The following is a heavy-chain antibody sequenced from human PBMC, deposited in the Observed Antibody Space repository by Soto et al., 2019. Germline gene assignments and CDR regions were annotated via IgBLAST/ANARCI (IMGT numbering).Heavy chain of an antibody. CDR1: GGSISSSSYY. J-gene: IGHJ4*02. V-gene: IGHV4-39*01. CDR3: ARINPDSSGYYLCYFDY. Sequence: PSETLSLTCTVSGGSISSSSYYWGWIRQPPGKGLEWIGSIYYSGSTYYNPSLKSRVTISVDTSKNQFSLKLSSVTAADTAVYYCARINPDSSGYYLCYFDYWGQGTPVTVSS. CDR2: IYYSGST. D-gene: IGHD3-22*01.